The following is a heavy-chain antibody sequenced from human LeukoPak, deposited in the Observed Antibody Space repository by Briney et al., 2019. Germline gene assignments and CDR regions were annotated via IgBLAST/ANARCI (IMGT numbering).Heavy chain of an antibody. CDR1: GGSIRSYY. Sequence: SETLSLTCTVSGGSIRSYYWSWIRQPPGKGLEWIGYIYYSGSTNYNPSLKSRVTISVDTSKNQFSLKLSSVTAADTAVYYCARGSKYYDILGWGQGTLVTVSS. V-gene: IGHV4-59*08. D-gene: IGHD3-9*01. CDR3: ARGSKYYDILG. J-gene: IGHJ4*02. CDR2: IYYSGST.